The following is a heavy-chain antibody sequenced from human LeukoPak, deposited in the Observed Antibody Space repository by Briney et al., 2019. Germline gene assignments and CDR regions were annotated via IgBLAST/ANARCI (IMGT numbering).Heavy chain of an antibody. CDR2: ISSNGGST. CDR1: GFTFSSYA. J-gene: IGHJ3*02. D-gene: IGHD6-19*01. Sequence: PGGSLRLSCAASGFTFSSYAMHWVRRAPGKGLEYVSAISSNGGSTYYANSVKGRFTISRDNSKNTLYLQMGSLRAEDMAVYYCARVLGGWFRAAFDIWGQGTMVTVSS. V-gene: IGHV3-64*01. CDR3: ARVLGGWFRAAFDI.